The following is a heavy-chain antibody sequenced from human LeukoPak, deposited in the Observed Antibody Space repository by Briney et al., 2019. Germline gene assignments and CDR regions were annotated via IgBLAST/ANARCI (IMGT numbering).Heavy chain of an antibody. D-gene: IGHD5-12*01. V-gene: IGHV4-59*01. J-gene: IGHJ3*02. CDR1: GASIRSYF. CDR2: VYDNDIS. Sequence: PSETLSLTCSVSGASIRSYFWCWIRQSPGKGLEWIGYVYDNDISNFNPSLESRVTILVDRSKSQFTLKLRSVTAADTAVYYCARGLVLATDDAFDIWGPGTMVTVSS. CDR3: ARGLVLATDDAFDI.